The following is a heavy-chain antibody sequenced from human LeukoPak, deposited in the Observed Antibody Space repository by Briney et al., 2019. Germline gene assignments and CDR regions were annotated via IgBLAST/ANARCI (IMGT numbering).Heavy chain of an antibody. CDR3: ARNGAYCGGDCYSLDH. Sequence: ASETLSLTCTVSGGSISSYYWSWIRQPPGKGLEWIGYIYYSGSTNYNPSLKSRVTISVDTSKNQFSLKLSSVTAADTAVYYCARNGAYCGGDCYSLDHWGQGTLVTVSS. CDR2: IYYSGST. V-gene: IGHV4-59*01. D-gene: IGHD2-21*02. J-gene: IGHJ4*02. CDR1: GGSISSYY.